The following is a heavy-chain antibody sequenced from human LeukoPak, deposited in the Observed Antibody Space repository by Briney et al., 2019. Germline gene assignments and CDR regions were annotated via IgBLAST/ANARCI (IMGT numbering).Heavy chain of an antibody. D-gene: IGHD6-13*01. Sequence: PSETLSLTCGVYDDSFSNFYWSWIREPPGKGLEWIGEINHSGMTKYNPSLKRRASISLETSKKQFSPKLTSVTAADTAVYYCARLGRTAGIYYFDYWGQGTLVTVSS. J-gene: IGHJ4*02. V-gene: IGHV4-34*01. CDR2: INHSGMT. CDR3: ARLGRTAGIYYFDY. CDR1: DDSFSNFY.